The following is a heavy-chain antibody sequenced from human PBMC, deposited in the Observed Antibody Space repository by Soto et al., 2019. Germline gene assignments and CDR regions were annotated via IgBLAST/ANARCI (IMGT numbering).Heavy chain of an antibody. V-gene: IGHV1-69*01. D-gene: IGHD2-2*01. J-gene: IGHJ4*02. CDR1: GGTFSSYA. CDR3: ARERVQDIVVVPAAPFDY. CDR2: IIPIFGTA. Sequence: QVQLVKSGAEVKKPGSSEKVSCKASGGTFSSYAISWVRQAPGQGLEWMGGIIPIFGTANYAQKFQGRVTITADESTSTAYMELSSLRSEDTAVYYCARERVQDIVVVPAAPFDYWGQGTLVTVSS.